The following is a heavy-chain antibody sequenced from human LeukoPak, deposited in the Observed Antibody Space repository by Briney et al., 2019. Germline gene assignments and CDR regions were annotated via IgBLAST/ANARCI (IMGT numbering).Heavy chain of an antibody. J-gene: IGHJ5*02. CDR2: IYYSGST. D-gene: IGHD3-9*01. V-gene: IGHV4-61*01. CDR3: ARVIRILTGYSPHGGWFDP. Sequence: SSETLSLTCTVSGGSVSSGSYYWSWIRQPPGKGLEWIGYIYYSGSTNYNPSLKSRVTISVDTSKNQFSLKLGSVTAADTAVYYCARVIRILTGYSPHGGWFDPWGQGTLVTVSS. CDR1: GGSVSSGSYY.